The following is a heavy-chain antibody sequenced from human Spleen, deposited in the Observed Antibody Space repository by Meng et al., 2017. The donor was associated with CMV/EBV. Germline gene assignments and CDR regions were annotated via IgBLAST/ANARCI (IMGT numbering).Heavy chain of an antibody. CDR2: INPSGAGT. CDR3: ARAQQQSLVLVVIALDY. D-gene: IGHD3-16*02. Sequence: ASVKVSCKTSGYTFTGYYMHWVRQAPGQGLEWMGIINPSGAGTIYAQRFQGRVTVTSDTSTSTVYMELSSLRSDDTAMYYCARAQQQSLVLVVIALDYWGQGTPVTVSS. V-gene: IGHV1-46*01. J-gene: IGHJ4*02. CDR1: GYTFTGYY.